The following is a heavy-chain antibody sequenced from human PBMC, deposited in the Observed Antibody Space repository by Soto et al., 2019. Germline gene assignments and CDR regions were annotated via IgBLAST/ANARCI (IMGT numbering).Heavy chain of an antibody. CDR1: GFTFSSYG. Sequence: GGSLRLSCAASGFTFSSYGMHWVRQAPGKGLEWVAVISYDGSNKYYADSVKGRFTISRDNSKNTLYLQMNSLRAEDTAVYYCAKNVQWLFKTPSFYYYYGMDVWGQGTTVTVSS. J-gene: IGHJ6*02. CDR3: AKNVQWLFKTPSFYYYYGMDV. V-gene: IGHV3-30*18. CDR2: ISYDGSNK. D-gene: IGHD6-19*01.